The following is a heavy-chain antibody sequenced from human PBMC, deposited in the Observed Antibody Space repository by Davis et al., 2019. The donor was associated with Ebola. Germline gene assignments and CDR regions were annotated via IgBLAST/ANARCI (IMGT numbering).Heavy chain of an antibody. D-gene: IGHD3-9*01. V-gene: IGHV4-39*01. J-gene: IGHJ5*02. CDR2: IYYSGRT. CDR1: GDSISSSSYY. Sequence: SETLSPTCTVSGDSISSSSYYWGWIRQPPGKGLEWIATIYYSGRTYYNPSLKSRVTISADTSKNQFSLKLSSVTAADTAIYYCARQSGYLAWGQGTLVTVSS. CDR3: ARQSGYLA.